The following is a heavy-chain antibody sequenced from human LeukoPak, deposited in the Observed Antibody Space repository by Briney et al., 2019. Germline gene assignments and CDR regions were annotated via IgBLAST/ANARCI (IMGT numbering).Heavy chain of an antibody. CDR1: GYTFTGYY. J-gene: IGHJ4*02. CDR2: INPNSGGT. CDR3: ARDFWYYYDSSGYPHEYYFDY. D-gene: IGHD3-22*01. V-gene: IGHV1-2*02. Sequence: ASVKVSCKASGYTFTGYYMHWVRQAPGQGLEWMGWINPNSGGTNYAQKFQGRVTMTRGTSISTAYMELSRLRSDDTAVYYCARDFWYYYDSSGYPHEYYFDYWGQGTLVTVSS.